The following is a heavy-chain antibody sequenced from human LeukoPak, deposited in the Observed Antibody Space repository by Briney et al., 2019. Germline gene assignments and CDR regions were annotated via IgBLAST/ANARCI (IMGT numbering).Heavy chain of an antibody. D-gene: IGHD6-19*01. CDR3: ARGTWDSSDQIFDY. V-gene: IGHV3-33*01. CDR1: GFTFSSYG. J-gene: IGHJ4*02. Sequence: TGRSLRLSCAASGFTFSSYGMHWVRQAPGKGLEWVAVIWYDGSNKYYADSVKGRFTISRDNSKNTLYLQMNSLRAEDTAVYYCARGTWDSSDQIFDYWGQGTLVTVSS. CDR2: IWYDGSNK.